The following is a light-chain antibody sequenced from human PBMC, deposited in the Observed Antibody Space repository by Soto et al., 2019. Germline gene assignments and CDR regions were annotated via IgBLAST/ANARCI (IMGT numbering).Light chain of an antibody. CDR2: DAS. Sequence: EIVMTQSPATLSVSPGERATLSCRASQSVSGNLAWYQQKPGQAPRLLIYDASTRATGIPARFSGSGSGTDFTLTISSLEPEDFAVYYCQQYVSSPRTFGQGTKVDIK. V-gene: IGKV3-15*01. J-gene: IGKJ1*01. CDR3: QQYVSSPRT. CDR1: QSVSGN.